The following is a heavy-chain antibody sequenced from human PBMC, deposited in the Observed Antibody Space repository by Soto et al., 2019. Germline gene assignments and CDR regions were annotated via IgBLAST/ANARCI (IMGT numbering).Heavy chain of an antibody. CDR1: GYTFTSYG. Sequence: ASVKVSCKASGYTFTSYGISWVRQAPGQGLEWMGWISAYNGSTNYAQKLQGRVTMTTDTSTSTAYMELRSLRSDDTAVYYCARDTLYYDSSGYYVDYWGQGTLVTVSS. CDR3: ARDTLYYDSSGYYVDY. CDR2: ISAYNGST. V-gene: IGHV1-18*04. J-gene: IGHJ4*02. D-gene: IGHD3-22*01.